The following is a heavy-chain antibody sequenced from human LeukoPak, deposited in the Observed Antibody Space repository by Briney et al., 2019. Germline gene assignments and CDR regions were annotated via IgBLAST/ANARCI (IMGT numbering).Heavy chain of an antibody. CDR2: IRYDGSKK. Sequence: GGSLRLSCAASGFIFSSYGMHWVRQAPGKGLKWVAFIRYDGSKKYYADSVKGRFTISRDNSKNTLYLQMNSLRAEDTAVYYCARRAMTERGHSYGLDYWGQGTLVTVSS. D-gene: IGHD5-18*01. V-gene: IGHV3-30*02. CDR1: GFIFSSYG. CDR3: ARRAMTERGHSYGLDY. J-gene: IGHJ4*02.